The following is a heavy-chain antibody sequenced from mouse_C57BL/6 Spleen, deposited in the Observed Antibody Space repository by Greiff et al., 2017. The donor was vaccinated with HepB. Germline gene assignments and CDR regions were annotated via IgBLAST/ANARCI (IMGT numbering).Heavy chain of an antibody. Sequence: QVQLQQSGAELVKPGASVKISCKASGYAFSSYWMNWVKQRPGKGLEWIGQIYPGDGDTNYNGKFKGKATLTADKSSSTAYMQLSRLTSEDSAVYFCARNGNANYDAMDYWGQGTSVTVSS. CDR2: IYPGDGDT. CDR1: GYAFSSYW. CDR3: ARNGNANYDAMDY. J-gene: IGHJ4*01. D-gene: IGHD2-1*01. V-gene: IGHV1-80*01.